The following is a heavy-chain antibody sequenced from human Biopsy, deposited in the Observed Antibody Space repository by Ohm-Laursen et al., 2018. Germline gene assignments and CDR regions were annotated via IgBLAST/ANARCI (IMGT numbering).Heavy chain of an antibody. CDR3: ARMDCSGSSCHYYSYGMDV. J-gene: IGHJ6*02. V-gene: IGHV4-4*09. CDR2: IHHSGST. CDR1: GVSITAYY. Sequence: TLSLTCTVSGVSITAYYWSWIRQPPGKGLECIGNIHHSGSTNYNPSLKSRLTISVDTSKNQFSLKLSSVTAADTAVYYCARMDCSGSSCHYYSYGMDVWGQGTTVTVSS. D-gene: IGHD2-15*01.